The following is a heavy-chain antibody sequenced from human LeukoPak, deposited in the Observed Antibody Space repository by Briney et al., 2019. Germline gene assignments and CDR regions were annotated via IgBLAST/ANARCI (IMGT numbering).Heavy chain of an antibody. D-gene: IGHD3-10*01. Sequence: PGGSLRLSCAASGFTFSIYGMSWVRQAPGKGLEWVGFIRSKAYGGTTEYAASVKGRFTISRDDSKSIAYLQMNSLKTEDTAVYYCTRDRSYYYGSGSTPFDYWGQGTLVTVSS. J-gene: IGHJ4*02. CDR2: IRSKAYGGTT. CDR3: TRDRSYYYGSGSTPFDY. CDR1: GFTFSIYG. V-gene: IGHV3-49*04.